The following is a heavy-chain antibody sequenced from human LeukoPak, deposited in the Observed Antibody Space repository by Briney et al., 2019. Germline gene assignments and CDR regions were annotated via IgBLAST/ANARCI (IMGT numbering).Heavy chain of an antibody. CDR2: TSFDGSNQ. CDR1: GFTFSTYG. D-gene: IGHD3-9*01. J-gene: IGHJ4*02. Sequence: GGSLRLSCAASGFTFSTYGMHWVRQAPGKGLEWVAVTSFDGSNQYYADSVQGRFTISRDNFKTTLFLQINSLRAEDTAVYYCAKGIRDFSWLPTFDWWGQGILVTVSS. V-gene: IGHV3-30*18. CDR3: AKGIRDFSWLPTFDW.